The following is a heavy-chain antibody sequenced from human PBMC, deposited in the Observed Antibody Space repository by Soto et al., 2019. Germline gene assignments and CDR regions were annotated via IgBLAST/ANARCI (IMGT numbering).Heavy chain of an antibody. J-gene: IGHJ5*02. CDR2: IYYSGST. V-gene: IGHV4-39*01. CDR3: ATQEVGGSYVYTFDP. CDR1: GGSITSSSYY. D-gene: IGHD1-26*01. Sequence: QLHLRESGPGLVKPSETLSLTCTVSGGSITSSSYYWGWIRQPPGKGLAWIGRIYYSGSTYYNPSLKSRVTISVDTSNNQFSLKLSSVTAADTAVYYCATQEVGGSYVYTFDPWGQGTRVTVSS.